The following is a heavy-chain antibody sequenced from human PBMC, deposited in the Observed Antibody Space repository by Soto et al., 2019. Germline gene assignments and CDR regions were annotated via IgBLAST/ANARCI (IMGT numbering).Heavy chain of an antibody. CDR3: VRDGTKTLRDWFDP. V-gene: IGHV4-4*07. CDR2: IYATGTT. Sequence: SETLSLTCTVSGAAISGFYCIFIRHSPFQWLEWIVRIYATGTTDYNPSVKSRVMMSVDTSKKQFSLKLRSVTAADTAVYYCVRDGTKTLRDWFDPWGRGISVTVSS. J-gene: IGHJ5*02. CDR1: GAAISGFY. D-gene: IGHD1-1*01.